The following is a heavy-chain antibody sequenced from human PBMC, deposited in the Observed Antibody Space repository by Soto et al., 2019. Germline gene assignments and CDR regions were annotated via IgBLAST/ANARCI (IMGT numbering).Heavy chain of an antibody. CDR3: ARERDFWSGYKAFDY. V-gene: IGHV1-69*13. CDR2: IIPIFGTA. CDR1: GGTFSSYA. Sequence: PSVKVSCKASGGTFSSYAISWVRQAPGQGLEWMGGIIPIFGTANYAQKFQGRVTITADESTSTAYMELSGLRSEDTAVYYCARERDFWSGYKAFDYWGQGTLVTVSS. D-gene: IGHD3-3*01. J-gene: IGHJ4*02.